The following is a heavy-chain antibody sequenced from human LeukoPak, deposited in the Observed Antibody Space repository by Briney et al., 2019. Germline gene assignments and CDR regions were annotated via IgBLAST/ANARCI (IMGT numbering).Heavy chain of an antibody. CDR1: GGSISNYY. CDR2: IYTSGST. D-gene: IGHD3-22*01. Sequence: SETLSLTCTVSGGSISNYYWSWIRQPAGKGLEWIGRIYTSGSTYYNPSLNSRVTMSVDTSKNQFSLKLSSVTAADTAVYYCAGDAYYYDTSGYYVVDFWGQGTLVTVSS. V-gene: IGHV4-4*07. CDR3: AGDAYYYDTSGYYVVDF. J-gene: IGHJ4*02.